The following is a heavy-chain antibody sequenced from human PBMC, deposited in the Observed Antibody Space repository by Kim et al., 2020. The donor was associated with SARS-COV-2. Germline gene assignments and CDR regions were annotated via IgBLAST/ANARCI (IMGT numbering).Heavy chain of an antibody. J-gene: IGHJ4*02. CDR2: IYYSGST. V-gene: IGHV4-59*01. Sequence: SETLSLTCTVSGGSISSYYWSWIRQPPGKGLEWIGYIYYSGSTNYNPSPKSRLTISVDTTKNQFPLMLSSVTAADTAVYYCSRTHYGSGSPYSPLFDYWGQGTLVTVSS. CDR1: GGSISSYY. D-gene: IGHD3-10*01. CDR3: SRTHYGSGSPYSPLFDY.